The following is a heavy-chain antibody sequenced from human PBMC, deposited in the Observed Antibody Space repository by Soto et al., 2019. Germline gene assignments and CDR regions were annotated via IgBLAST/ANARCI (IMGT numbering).Heavy chain of an antibody. Sequence: QLQLQESGPGLVKPSETLSLTCTVSGGSISSSSYYWGWIRQPPGKGLEWIGSIYYSGSTYYNPSLKSRVTRSVDTSKNQISLKLSSVTAADTAVYYCARHRGLLGFGEPEGIFDYWGQGTLVTVSS. V-gene: IGHV4-39*01. D-gene: IGHD3-10*01. CDR2: IYYSGST. J-gene: IGHJ4*02. CDR1: GGSISSSSYY. CDR3: ARHRGLLGFGEPEGIFDY.